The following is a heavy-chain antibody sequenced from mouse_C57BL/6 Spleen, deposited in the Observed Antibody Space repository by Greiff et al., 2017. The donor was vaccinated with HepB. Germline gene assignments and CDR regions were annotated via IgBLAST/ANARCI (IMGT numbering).Heavy chain of an antibody. CDR1: GYSFTGYY. V-gene: IGHV1-42*01. J-gene: IGHJ1*03. CDR3: AREAHWYFDV. Sequence: VQLQQSGPELVKPGASVKISCKASGYSFTGYYMNWVKQSPEKSLEWIGEINPSTGGTTYNQKFKDKAKLTVDKSSSTAYMQLKILTSEDSAVYYCAREAHWYFDVWGTGTTVTVSS. CDR2: INPSTGGT.